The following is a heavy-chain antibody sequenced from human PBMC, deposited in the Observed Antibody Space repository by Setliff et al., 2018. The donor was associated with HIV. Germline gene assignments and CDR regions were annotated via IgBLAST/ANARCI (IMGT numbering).Heavy chain of an antibody. D-gene: IGHD5-18*01. Sequence: SETLSLTCSVSGDSINSDNFYWAWIRQPPGKELEWIGSVFYNGNTFYNPSLKSRVTLSIDKSRNQFSLKLSSVTAADTAVYYCARRDGYSYGFYFDYWGQGTLVTVSS. V-gene: IGHV4-39*01. CDR2: VFYNGNT. CDR1: GDSINSDNFY. CDR3: ARRDGYSYGFYFDY. J-gene: IGHJ4*02.